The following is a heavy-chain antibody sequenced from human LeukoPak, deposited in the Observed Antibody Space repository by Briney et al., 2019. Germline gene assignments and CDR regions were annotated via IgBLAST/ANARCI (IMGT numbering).Heavy chain of an antibody. D-gene: IGHD6-13*01. CDR1: GGSISSSNW. V-gene: IGHV4-4*02. CDR3: ARGYSSSWYPYNWFDP. Sequence: SETLSLTCAVSGGSISSSNWWSWVRQPPGKGLEWIGEIYHSGSTNYNPSLKSRVTISVDTSKNQFSLKLSSVTAADTAVYYCARGYSSSWYPYNWFDPWGQGTLVTVSS. J-gene: IGHJ5*02. CDR2: IYHSGST.